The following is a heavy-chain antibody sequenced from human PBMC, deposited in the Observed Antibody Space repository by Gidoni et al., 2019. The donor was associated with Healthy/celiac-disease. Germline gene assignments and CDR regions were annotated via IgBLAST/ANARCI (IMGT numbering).Heavy chain of an antibody. D-gene: IGHD6-19*01. CDR1: GFTFSSYA. V-gene: IGHV3-23*01. Sequence: EVQLLESGGGLVQPGGSLRLSCAASGFTFSSYAMSVVRQAPGTGLECVSAISGSGGSTYYADSVKGRFTSSRDNSKNTLYLQMNSLRAEDTAVYYCAKASMAVAGRTYFDYWGQGTLVTVSS. CDR3: AKASMAVAGRTYFDY. J-gene: IGHJ4*02. CDR2: ISGSGGST.